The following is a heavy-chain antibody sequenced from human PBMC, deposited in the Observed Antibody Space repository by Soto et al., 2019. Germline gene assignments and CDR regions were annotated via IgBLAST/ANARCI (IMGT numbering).Heavy chain of an antibody. CDR2: IYHSGST. J-gene: IGHJ4*02. CDR3: ARGLYSSRGYFDY. CDR1: GGSISSSNW. D-gene: IGHD6-13*01. Sequence: QVQLQESGPGLVKPSGTLSLTCAVSGGSISSSNWWSWVRQPPGKGLEWIGEIYHSGSTNYNPSLNSRVTVSVDKSKNQFSLKLSSVTAADTAVYYCARGLYSSRGYFDYWGQGTLVTVSS. V-gene: IGHV4-4*02.